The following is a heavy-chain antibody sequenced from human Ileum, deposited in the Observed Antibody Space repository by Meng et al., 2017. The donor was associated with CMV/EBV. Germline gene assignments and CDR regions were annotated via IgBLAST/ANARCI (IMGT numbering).Heavy chain of an antibody. Sequence: QVLLQESGPGLVKPSETLSLTCAVSGGSISDDHWWHWVRQSPGKGLEWIGEIFHSQSVRFNPSLKSRVTISIDKSKNQFSLNLTSVTAADTAVYYCARDPYSGTYSVDYWGQGTLVTVSS. V-gene: IGHV4-4*02. CDR1: GGSISDDHW. CDR2: IFHSQSV. D-gene: IGHD1-26*01. CDR3: ARDPYSGTYSVDY. J-gene: IGHJ4*02.